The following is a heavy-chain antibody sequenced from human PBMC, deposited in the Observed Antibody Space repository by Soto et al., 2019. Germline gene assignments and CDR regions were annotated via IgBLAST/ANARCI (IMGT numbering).Heavy chain of an antibody. CDR1: GGTFSSYA. V-gene: IGHV1-69*01. CDR3: ARDPYYYDSSGPIGRYYYYGMDV. Sequence: QVQLVQSGAEVKKPGSSVKVSCKASGGTFSSYAISWVRQAPGQGLEWMGGIIPIFGTANYAQKFQGRVTITADESTSTAYMELSSLRSEDTAVYYCARDPYYYDSSGPIGRYYYYGMDVWGQGTTVTVSS. J-gene: IGHJ6*02. CDR2: IIPIFGTA. D-gene: IGHD3-22*01.